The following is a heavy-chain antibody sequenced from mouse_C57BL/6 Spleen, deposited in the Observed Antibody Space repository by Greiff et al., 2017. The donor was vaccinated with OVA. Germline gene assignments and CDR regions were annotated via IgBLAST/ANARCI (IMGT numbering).Heavy chain of an antibody. J-gene: IGHJ2*01. Sequence: VQLQQSGPELVKPGASVKISCKASGYTFTDYYMNWVKQSHGKSLEWIGDINPNNGGTSYNQKFKGKATLTVDKSSSTAYMELRSLTSEDSAVYYCAKTSGNYGDYWGQGTTLTVSS. V-gene: IGHV1-26*01. D-gene: IGHD2-1*01. CDR1: GYTFTDYY. CDR2: INPNNGGT. CDR3: AKTSGNYGDY.